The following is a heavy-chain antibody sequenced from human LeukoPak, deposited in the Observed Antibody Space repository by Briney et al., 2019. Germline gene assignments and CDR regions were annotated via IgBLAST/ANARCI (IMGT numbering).Heavy chain of an antibody. Sequence: GGSLRLSCAASGFTCSSYAMHWVRQAPGKGLEWVAVISYDGSNKYYADSVKGRFTISRDNSKNTLYLQMNSLRAEDTAVYYCARDGYCSSTSQRPGRIKYYFDYWGQGTLVTVSS. V-gene: IGHV3-30-3*01. CDR3: ARDGYCSSTSQRPGRIKYYFDY. J-gene: IGHJ4*02. D-gene: IGHD2-2*01. CDR1: GFTCSSYA. CDR2: ISYDGSNK.